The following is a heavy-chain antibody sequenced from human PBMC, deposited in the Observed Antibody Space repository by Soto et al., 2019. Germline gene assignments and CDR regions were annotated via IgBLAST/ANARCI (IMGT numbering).Heavy chain of an antibody. CDR1: GGTFSSYT. CDR2: IIPILGIA. D-gene: IGHD6-13*01. Sequence: ASVKVSCKASGGTFSSYTISCVRQAPGQGLEWMGRIIPILGIANYAQKFQGRVTITADKSTSTAYMELSSLRSEDTAVYYCANLAAAGYYGMDVWGQGTTVTVSS. CDR3: ANLAAAGYYGMDV. J-gene: IGHJ6*02. V-gene: IGHV1-69*02.